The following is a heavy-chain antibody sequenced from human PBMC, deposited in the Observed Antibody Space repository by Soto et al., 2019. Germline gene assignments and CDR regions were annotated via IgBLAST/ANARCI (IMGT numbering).Heavy chain of an antibody. CDR3: AVFGVVIDNQYYFDY. CDR2: IIPILGIA. CDR1: GGTFSSYT. V-gene: IGHV1-69*02. Sequence: SVKVSCKASGGTFSSYTISWVRQAPGQGLEWMGRIIPILGIANYAQKFKGRVTITADKSTSTAYMELSSLRSEDTAVYYCAVFGVVIDNQYYFDYWGQGTLVTVSS. D-gene: IGHD3-3*01. J-gene: IGHJ4*02.